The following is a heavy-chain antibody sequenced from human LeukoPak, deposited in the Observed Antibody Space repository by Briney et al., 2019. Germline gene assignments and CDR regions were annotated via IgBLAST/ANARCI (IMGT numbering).Heavy chain of an antibody. CDR2: ISSSSSYI. CDR3: ARDSPCCSGGSCYCDAFDI. D-gene: IGHD2-15*01. Sequence: PGGSLRLSCAASGFTFSSYSMNWVRQAPGKGLEMVSSISSSSSYIYYADSVKGRFTISRDNAKNSLYLQMNSLRAEDTAVYYCARDSPCCSGGSCYCDAFDIWGQGTMVTVSS. CDR1: GFTFSSYS. J-gene: IGHJ3*02. V-gene: IGHV3-21*01.